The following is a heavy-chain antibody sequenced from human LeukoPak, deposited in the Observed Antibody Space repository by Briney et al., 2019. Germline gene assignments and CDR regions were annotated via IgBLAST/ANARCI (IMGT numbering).Heavy chain of an antibody. V-gene: IGHV4-59*08. Sequence: KTSETLSLTCIVSGGSISSYYWSWIRQPPGKGLEWIGYIYYSGSTNYNPSLKSRVTMSVDTSKNQFSLKLTSVTAADTAVYYCARSFGDYDQYYYWGQGTLVTVSS. CDR3: ARSFGDYDQYYY. D-gene: IGHD4-17*01. CDR2: IYYSGST. J-gene: IGHJ4*02. CDR1: GGSISSYY.